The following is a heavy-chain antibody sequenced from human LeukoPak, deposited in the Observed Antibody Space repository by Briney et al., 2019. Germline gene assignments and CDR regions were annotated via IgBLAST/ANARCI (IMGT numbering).Heavy chain of an antibody. CDR3: ARRWYSSGWYGAFDI. V-gene: IGHV3-74*01. CDR2: INSDGSWT. D-gene: IGHD6-19*01. Sequence: GGSLRLSCAASGFAFRKYWMHWVRQAPGKGLVWVSRINSDGSWTSYADSVKGRFTISRDNAKNTVYLQMNSLRAEDTAVYYCARRWYSSGWYGAFDIWGQGTMVTVSS. CDR1: GFAFRKYW. J-gene: IGHJ3*02.